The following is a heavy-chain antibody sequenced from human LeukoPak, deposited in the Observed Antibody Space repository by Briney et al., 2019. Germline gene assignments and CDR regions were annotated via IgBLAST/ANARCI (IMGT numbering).Heavy chain of an antibody. CDR2: IYTSGST. J-gene: IGHJ6*03. Sequence: PSETLSLTCTVSGGSISSGSYYGSWIRQPAGKGLEWIGRIYTSGSTNYNPSLKSRVTISVDTSKNQFSLKLSSVTAADTAVYYCARGLRVPAATYYNYYYMDVWGKGTTVTVSS. CDR1: GGSISSGSYY. CDR3: ARGLRVPAATYYNYYYMDV. D-gene: IGHD2-2*01. V-gene: IGHV4-61*02.